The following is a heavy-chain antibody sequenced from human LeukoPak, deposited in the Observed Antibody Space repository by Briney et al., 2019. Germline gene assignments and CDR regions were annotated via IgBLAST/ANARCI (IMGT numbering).Heavy chain of an antibody. Sequence: PSETLSLTCTVSGGSISSYYWSWIRQPPGKGLEWIGYIYYSGSTNYNPSLKSRVTISVDTSKNQFSLKLSSVTAADTAVYYCARGKAGYYDFWSGTIFDYWGQGTLVTVSS. V-gene: IGHV4-59*01. J-gene: IGHJ4*02. CDR1: GGSISSYY. D-gene: IGHD3-3*01. CDR3: ARGKAGYYDFWSGTIFDY. CDR2: IYYSGST.